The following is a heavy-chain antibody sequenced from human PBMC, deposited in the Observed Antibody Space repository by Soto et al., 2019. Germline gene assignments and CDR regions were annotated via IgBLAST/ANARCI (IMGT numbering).Heavy chain of an antibody. CDR3: VRGPDGGGDCYSSDLDS. D-gene: IGHD2-21*02. Sequence: QLQLQESGSGLVKPSQTLSLTCAVSGGSISSGGYSWSWIRQPPGKGLEWIGYIYHSGSTYYNQSFKSRVTTSLDRSKNQLYLKVSSVTAADTAVYYCVRGPDGGGDCYSSDLDSWGQGTLVTVSS. CDR1: GGSISSGGYS. CDR2: IYHSGST. J-gene: IGHJ5*01. V-gene: IGHV4-30-2*01.